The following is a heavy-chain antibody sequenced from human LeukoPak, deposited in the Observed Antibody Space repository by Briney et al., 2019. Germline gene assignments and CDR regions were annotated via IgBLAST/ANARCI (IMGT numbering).Heavy chain of an antibody. D-gene: IGHD3-10*01. CDR1: GYTLTELS. CDR2: FDPEDGET. J-gene: IGHJ6*02. Sequence: ASVKVSCKVSGYTLTELSMHWVRQAPGKGLEWMGGFDPEDGETIYAQKFQGRVTMTEDTSTDAAYMELSSLRSEDTAVYYCATTGSGRYYYYGMDVWGQGTTVTVSS. V-gene: IGHV1-24*01. CDR3: ATTGSGRYYYYGMDV.